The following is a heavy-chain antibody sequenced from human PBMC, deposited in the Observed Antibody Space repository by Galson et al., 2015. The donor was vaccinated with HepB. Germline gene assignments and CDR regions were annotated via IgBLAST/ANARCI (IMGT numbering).Heavy chain of an antibody. CDR1: GFTFTSSA. J-gene: IGHJ4*02. Sequence: SVKVSCKASGFTFTSSAMQWVRQARGQRLEWIGWIVVSSGNTNYAQKFQERVTITRDMSTSTAYMELSSLRSEDTAVYYCAAENYYGSGSNYWGQGTLVTVSS. D-gene: IGHD3-10*01. V-gene: IGHV1-58*02. CDR3: AAENYYGSGSNY. CDR2: IVVSSGNT.